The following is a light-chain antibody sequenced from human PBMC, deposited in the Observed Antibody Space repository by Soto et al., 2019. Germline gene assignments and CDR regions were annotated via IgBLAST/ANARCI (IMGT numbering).Light chain of an antibody. V-gene: IGLV2-8*01. CDR3: SSYAGSNNYV. J-gene: IGLJ1*01. CDR2: EVS. Sequence: QSALTQPASVSGSPGQSITISCTGTSSDVGGYIYVSWYQHNPGKAPKLMIYEVSKRPSGVPDRFSGSKSGNTASLTVSGLQAEDEADYYCSSYAGSNNYVFGTGTKLTVL. CDR1: SSDVGGYIY.